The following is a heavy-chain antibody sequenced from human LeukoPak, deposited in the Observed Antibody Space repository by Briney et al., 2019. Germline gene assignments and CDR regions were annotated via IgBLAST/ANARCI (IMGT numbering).Heavy chain of an antibody. CDR1: GFTFSSYA. J-gene: IGHJ6*02. D-gene: IGHD6-13*01. Sequence: GGSLRLSCAASGFTFSSYAMHWVRQAPGKGLEYVSAISSNGGSKYYANSVKGRFTISRDNSKNTLYLQMGSLRAEDMAVYYCARVGYTSYYYYRMDVWGQGTTVTVSS. CDR2: ISSNGGSK. CDR3: ARVGYTSYYYYRMDV. V-gene: IGHV3-64*01.